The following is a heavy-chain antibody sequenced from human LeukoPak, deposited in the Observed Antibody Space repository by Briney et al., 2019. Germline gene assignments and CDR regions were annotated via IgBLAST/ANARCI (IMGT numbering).Heavy chain of an antibody. CDR2: ISAYNGNT. CDR1: GYTFTSYG. Sequence: GASVKVSYKASGYTFTSYGISWVRQAPGQGLEWMGWISAYNGNTNYAQKFQGRVTMTRDTSISTAHMELSRLRSDDTAVYYCARDLTIFGVVSDYMDVWGKGTTVTVSS. V-gene: IGHV1-18*01. CDR3: ARDLTIFGVVSDYMDV. D-gene: IGHD3-3*01. J-gene: IGHJ6*03.